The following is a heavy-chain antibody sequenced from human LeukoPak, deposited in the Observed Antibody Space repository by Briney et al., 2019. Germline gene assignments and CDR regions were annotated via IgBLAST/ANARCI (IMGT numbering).Heavy chain of an antibody. J-gene: IGHJ4*02. CDR2: FDPEDGET. CDR1: GGTFSSYA. V-gene: IGHV1-24*01. CDR3: ATDPMAMARGY. D-gene: IGHD5-18*01. Sequence: ASVKVSCKASGGTFSSYAISWVRQAPGQGLEWMGGFDPEDGETIYAQKFQGRVTMTEDTSTDTAYMELSSLRSEDTAVYYCATDPMAMARGYWGQGTLVTVSS.